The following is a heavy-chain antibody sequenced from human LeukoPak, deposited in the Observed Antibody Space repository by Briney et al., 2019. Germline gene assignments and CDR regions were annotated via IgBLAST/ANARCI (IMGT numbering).Heavy chain of an antibody. CDR2: VSGSGGST. Sequence: PGGSLRLSCAASGCTFSSYAMSWVRQAPGKGLEWVSAVSGSGGSTYYADSVKGRFTISRDNSKNTLYLQMNSLRAEDTAVYYCAKDVRSGSSYFDYWGQGTLVTVSS. J-gene: IGHJ4*02. CDR1: GCTFSSYA. D-gene: IGHD1-26*01. CDR3: AKDVRSGSSYFDY. V-gene: IGHV3-23*01.